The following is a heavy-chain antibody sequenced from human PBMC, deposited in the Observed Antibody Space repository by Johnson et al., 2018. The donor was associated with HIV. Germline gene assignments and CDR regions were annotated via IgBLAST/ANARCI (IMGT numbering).Heavy chain of an antibody. CDR3: AKDQGIVGATVFDI. CDR1: GFNLADYG. CDR2: IWYDGSNK. J-gene: IGHJ3*02. Sequence: VRPGGSLRLSCVASGFNLADYGLSWVRQAPGKGLEWVAVIWYDGSNKYYADSVKGRFTISRDNSKNTLYLKMNSLRAEDTAVYYCAKDQGIVGATVFDIWGQGTLVTVSS. V-gene: IGHV3-33*06. D-gene: IGHD1-26*01.